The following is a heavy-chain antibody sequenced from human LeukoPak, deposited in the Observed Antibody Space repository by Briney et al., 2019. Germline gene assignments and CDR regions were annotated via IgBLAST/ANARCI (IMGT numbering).Heavy chain of an antibody. CDR1: GFTFSSYW. Sequence: GGSLRLSCAASGFTFSSYWMSWVRQAPGKGLEWVANIKQDGSEKYYVDSVKGRFTISRDNAKNSLYLQMNSLRAEDTAVYYCARVPPRSSTTPFDYWGQGTLVTVSS. CDR2: IKQDGSEK. CDR3: ARVPPRSSTTPFDY. J-gene: IGHJ4*02. D-gene: IGHD2-2*01. V-gene: IGHV3-7*01.